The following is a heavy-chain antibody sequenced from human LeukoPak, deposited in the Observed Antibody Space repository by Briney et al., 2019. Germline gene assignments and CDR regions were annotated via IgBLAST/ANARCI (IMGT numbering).Heavy chain of an antibody. CDR3: ARGELSLDY. CDR2: ISSGSSFI. J-gene: IGHJ4*02. D-gene: IGHD3-16*02. V-gene: IGHV3-21*01. CDR1: GFTFSNAY. Sequence: GGSLRLSCAASGFTFSNAYMNWVRQAPGRGLEWVSSISSGSSFIYYADSVRGRFSISRDNAKNSLYLQMNSLRAEDTAVYSCARGELSLDYWGQGTLVTVSS.